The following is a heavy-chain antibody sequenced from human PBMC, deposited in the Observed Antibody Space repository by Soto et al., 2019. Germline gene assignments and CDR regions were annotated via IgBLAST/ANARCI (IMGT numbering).Heavy chain of an antibody. V-gene: IGHV3-23*01. Sequence: GGSLRLSCAASGFTFSSYAMSWVRQAPGKGLEWVSAISGSGGSTYYADSVKGRFTISRDNSKNTLYLQMNSLRAEDTAVYYCANFPPGLVLDPNWFDPWGQGTLVTVSS. D-gene: IGHD3-3*01. CDR2: ISGSGGST. J-gene: IGHJ5*02. CDR3: ANFPPGLVLDPNWFDP. CDR1: GFTFSSYA.